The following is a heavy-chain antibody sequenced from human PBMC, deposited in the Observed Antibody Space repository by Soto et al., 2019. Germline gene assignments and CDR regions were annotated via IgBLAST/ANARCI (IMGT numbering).Heavy chain of an antibody. CDR3: AKEIWYFDY. CDR2: INGDGSFT. Sequence: GGSLRLSCAASGFTFSNYWMHWVRQAPGKGLVWVSHINGDGSFTTYADSVKGRFTISRDNAKNTLYLQLNSLRAEDTAVYYCAKEIWYFDYWGQGTLVTVSS. J-gene: IGHJ4*02. CDR1: GFTFSNYW. V-gene: IGHV3-74*01.